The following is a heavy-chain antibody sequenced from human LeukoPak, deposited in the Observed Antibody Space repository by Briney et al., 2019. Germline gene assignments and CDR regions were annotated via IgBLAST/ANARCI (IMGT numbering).Heavy chain of an antibody. CDR3: ARGMVAVAGTTDY. Sequence: SQTLSLTCTVSGGSISSGSYYWSWIRQPAGKGLEWIGRIYTSGSTNYNPSLKSRVTISVDRSKNQFSLKLSSVTAADTAVYYCARGMVAVAGTTDYWGQGTLVTVSS. CDR2: IYTSGST. J-gene: IGHJ4*02. D-gene: IGHD6-19*01. V-gene: IGHV4-61*02. CDR1: GGSISSGSYY.